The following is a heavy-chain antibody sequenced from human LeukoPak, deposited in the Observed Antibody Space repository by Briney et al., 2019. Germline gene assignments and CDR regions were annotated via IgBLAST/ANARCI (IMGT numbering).Heavy chain of an antibody. CDR1: GGTFSSYA. Sequence: GASVKVSCKASGGTFSSYAISWVRQAPGQGLEWMGRIIPIFGIANYAQKFQGRVTITADKSTSTAYMELSSLRSEDTAVYYCAKEGDGDYQVYWGQGTLVTVSS. V-gene: IGHV1-69*04. J-gene: IGHJ4*02. D-gene: IGHD4-17*01. CDR3: AKEGDGDYQVY. CDR2: IIPIFGIA.